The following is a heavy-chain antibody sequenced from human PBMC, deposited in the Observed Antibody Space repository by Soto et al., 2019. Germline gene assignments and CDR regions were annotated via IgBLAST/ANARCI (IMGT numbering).Heavy chain of an antibody. J-gene: IGHJ4*02. CDR3: ASGLPPVDY. CDR2: ISAYNGNT. Sequence: QVQLVQSGAEVKKPGASVKVSCKASGYTFTSYYISWVRQAPGQGLEWMGWISAYNGNTNYPQKLQGRVTMPTDTSTGTAYMGLRGHRSHDTAVYYCASGLPPVDYWGQGTLVTVSS. V-gene: IGHV1-18*01. CDR1: GYTFTSYY.